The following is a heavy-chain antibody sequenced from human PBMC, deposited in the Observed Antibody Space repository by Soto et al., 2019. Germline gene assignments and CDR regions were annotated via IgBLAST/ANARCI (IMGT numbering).Heavy chain of an antibody. CDR3: ARGVPDHYYDRSGYYVASFDP. D-gene: IGHD3-22*01. J-gene: IGHJ5*02. CDR2: ISAYNGNT. Sequence: ASVKVSCKASGYTFTSYGISWVRQAPGQGLEWMGWISAYNGNTNYAQKLQGRVTMTTDTSTSTAYMELRSLRSDDTAVYYCARGVPDHYYDRSGYYVASFDPWGQGTLVTVS. V-gene: IGHV1-18*01. CDR1: GYTFTSYG.